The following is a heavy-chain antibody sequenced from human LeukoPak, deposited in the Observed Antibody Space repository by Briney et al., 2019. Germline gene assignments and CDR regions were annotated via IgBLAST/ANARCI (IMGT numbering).Heavy chain of an antibody. CDR3: AKDIDYSNYVGCFDY. CDR2: ISWNSGSI. Sequence: GGSLRLSCAASGFTFDDYAMPWVRQAPGKGLEWVSGISWNSGSIGYADSVKGRFTISRDNAKNSLYLQMNSLRAEDTALYYCAKDIDYSNYVGCFDYWGQGTLVTVSS. V-gene: IGHV3-9*01. CDR1: GFTFDDYA. J-gene: IGHJ4*02. D-gene: IGHD4-11*01.